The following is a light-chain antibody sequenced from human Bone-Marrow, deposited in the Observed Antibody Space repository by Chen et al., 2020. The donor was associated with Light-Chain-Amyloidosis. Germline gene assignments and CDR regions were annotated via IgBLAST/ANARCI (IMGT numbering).Light chain of an antibody. J-gene: IGLJ3*02. CDR3: QSYQGSSQGV. CDR2: EDD. Sequence: NFMLTQPHSVSASPGQTVILSCTRSSGSIATNYVQWYQQRPGSSPTTVIYEDDQRPSGVPDRFSGSIDRSSNSASLTISGLKIEDEADYYCQSYQGSSQGVFGGGTKLTVL. CDR1: SGSIATNY. V-gene: IGLV6-57*01.